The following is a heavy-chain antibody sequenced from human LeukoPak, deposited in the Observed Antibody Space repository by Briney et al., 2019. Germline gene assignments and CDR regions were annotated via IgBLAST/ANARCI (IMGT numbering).Heavy chain of an antibody. D-gene: IGHD3-22*01. Sequence: GGSLRLSCAASGFTFSSYAMSWVRQAPGKGLEWVSAISGSGGSTYYADSVKGRFTISRDNSKNTLYLQMNSLRAEDTAVYYCAKEGREYYYDSSGYYYYDYMDVWGKGTTVTVSS. V-gene: IGHV3-23*01. CDR3: AKEGREYYYDSSGYYYYDYMDV. J-gene: IGHJ6*03. CDR1: GFTFSSYA. CDR2: ISGSGGST.